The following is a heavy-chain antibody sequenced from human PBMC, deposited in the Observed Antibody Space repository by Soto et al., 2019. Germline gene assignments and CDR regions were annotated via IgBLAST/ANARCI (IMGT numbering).Heavy chain of an antibody. V-gene: IGHV4-39*01. D-gene: IGHD3-3*01. CDR2: IYYSGST. Sequence: SETLSLTCTVSSGYISSSSYYLGWIRQPPGKGLEWLGSIYYSGSTYYNTSLKSRVTISVDTSKNQFALKLSSVTAADTAVYYCARRVIDRYYDFWSGYFHWFDPWGQGTLVTVSS. J-gene: IGHJ5*02. CDR3: ARRVIDRYYDFWSGYFHWFDP. CDR1: SGYISSSSYY.